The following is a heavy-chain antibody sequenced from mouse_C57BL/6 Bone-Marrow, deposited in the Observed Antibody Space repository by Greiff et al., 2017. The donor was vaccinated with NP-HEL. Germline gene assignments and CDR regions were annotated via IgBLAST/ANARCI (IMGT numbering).Heavy chain of an antibody. V-gene: IGHV1-72*01. J-gene: IGHJ1*03. CDR1: GYTFTSYW. D-gene: IGHD1-1*01. Sequence: VQLQQPGADLVKPGASVKLSCKASGYTFTSYWMHWVKQRPGRGLEWIGRIDPNSGGTKFNEKFKTKATLTVDKPSSTAYMQLSSLTSEDSAVYYCAQYYDGSRGWYFDVWGTGTTVTVSA. CDR3: AQYYDGSRGWYFDV. CDR2: IDPNSGGT.